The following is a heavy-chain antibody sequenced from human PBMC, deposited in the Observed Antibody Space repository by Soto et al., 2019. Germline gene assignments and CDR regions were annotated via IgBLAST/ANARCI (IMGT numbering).Heavy chain of an antibody. V-gene: IGHV4-34*01. J-gene: IGHJ4*02. Sequence: QVQLQQWGAGLLKPSETLSLTCAVNSESLSGYYWSWIRQSPGKGLEWIGEIDGSGNTNYSPSLGSRVAMSVDTSKNLFSLNLNSVSAADTAAYYGVVARGRLVGFDYWGQGTLVTVSS. CDR1: SESLSGYY. CDR3: VVARGRLVGFDY. D-gene: IGHD1-26*01. CDR2: IDGSGNT.